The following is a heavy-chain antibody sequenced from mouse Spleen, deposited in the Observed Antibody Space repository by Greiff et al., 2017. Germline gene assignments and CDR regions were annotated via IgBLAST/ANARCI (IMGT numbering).Heavy chain of an antibody. Sequence: EVQRVESGGGLVKPGGSLKLSCAASGFTFSSYAMSWVRQTPEKRLEWVATISSGGSYTYYPDSVKGRFTISRDNAKNTLYLQMSSLRSEDTAMYYCARGYYGSAYYFDYWGQGTTLTVSS. CDR3: ARGYYGSAYYFDY. J-gene: IGHJ2*01. V-gene: IGHV5-9-3*01. CDR1: GFTFSSYA. CDR2: ISSGGSYT. D-gene: IGHD1-1*01.